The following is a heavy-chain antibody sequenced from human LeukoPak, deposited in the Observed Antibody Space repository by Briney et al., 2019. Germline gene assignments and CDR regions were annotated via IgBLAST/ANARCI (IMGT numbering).Heavy chain of an antibody. J-gene: IGHJ4*02. V-gene: IGHV3-21*01. CDR3: ARDVYGGNSLAFDY. Sequence: PGGSLRLSCAASGFTFSSYSMNWVRQAPGKGLEWVSSISSSSSYIYYADSVRGRFTISRDNAKNSLYLQMNSLRAEDTAVYYCARDVYGGNSLAFDYWGQGTLVTVSS. D-gene: IGHD4-23*01. CDR2: ISSSSSYI. CDR1: GFTFSSYS.